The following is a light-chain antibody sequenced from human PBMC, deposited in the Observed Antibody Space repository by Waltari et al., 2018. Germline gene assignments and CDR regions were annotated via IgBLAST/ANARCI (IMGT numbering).Light chain of an antibody. Sequence: QSALTQPPSVSKSLGQSVTISCTGTNSDIGGYNGVSWYHQHPGTAPRLLIYDVSKRPSGVSDRFSGSKSGNTASLTISGLQAEDEADYYCCSHSSGSTYIFGSGTRLTVL. CDR3: CSHSSGSTYI. CDR1: NSDIGGYNG. CDR2: DVS. J-gene: IGLJ1*01. V-gene: IGLV2-18*02.